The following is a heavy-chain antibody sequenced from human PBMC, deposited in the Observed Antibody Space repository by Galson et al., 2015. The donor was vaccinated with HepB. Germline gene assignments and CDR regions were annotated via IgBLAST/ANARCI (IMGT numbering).Heavy chain of an antibody. CDR3: ARDHFDYSNAIYYFDS. V-gene: IGHV3-53*01. D-gene: IGHD4-11*01. Sequence: SLRLSCAASGFTVSGSYMSWVRQAPGKGLEWVSVFYSDGDSDYADSVKGRFTISRDNSKNTLYLQMHSLRAEDTAVYFCARDHFDYSNAIYYFDSWGQGTLVTVSS. CDR2: FYSDGDS. J-gene: IGHJ4*02. CDR1: GFTVSGSY.